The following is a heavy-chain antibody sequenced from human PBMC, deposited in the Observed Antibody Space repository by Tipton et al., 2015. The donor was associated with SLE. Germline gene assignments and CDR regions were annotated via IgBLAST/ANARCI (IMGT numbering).Heavy chain of an antibody. CDR1: GFTFSSYG. V-gene: IGHV3-33*03. J-gene: IGHJ4*02. CDR3: AKTQQQLVRPTYFDY. D-gene: IGHD6-13*01. CDR2: IWYDGSNK. Sequence: QLVQSGGSVVQPGRSLRLSCAASGFTFSSYGMHWVRQAPGKGLEWVAVIWYDGSNKYYADSVKGRFTISRDNAKNSLYLQMNSLRAEDTALYYCAKTQQQLVRPTYFDYWGQGTLVTVSS.